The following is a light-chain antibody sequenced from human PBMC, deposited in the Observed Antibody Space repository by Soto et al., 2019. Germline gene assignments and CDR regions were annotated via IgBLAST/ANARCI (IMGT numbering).Light chain of an antibody. CDR3: CSYAGTYTFYV. Sequence: QSVLTQPRSVSGSPGQSVTISCTGTSSDVGGYNYVSWYQQHPGKAPKLIIYDVTERPSGVPDRFSGSKSGNRASLTISGLQAEDEADYYCCSYAGTYTFYVFGTGTKVTVL. CDR2: DVT. V-gene: IGLV2-11*01. J-gene: IGLJ1*01. CDR1: SSDVGGYNY.